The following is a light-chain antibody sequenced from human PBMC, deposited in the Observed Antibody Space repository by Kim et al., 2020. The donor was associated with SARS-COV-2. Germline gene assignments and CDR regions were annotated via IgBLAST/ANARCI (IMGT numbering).Light chain of an antibody. CDR2: AAS. CDR3: QQLNSYPLT. J-gene: IGKJ4*01. V-gene: IGKV1-9*01. CDR1: QGISSY. Sequence: ASVGDRVTITCRASQGISSYLAWYQQKPGKAPKLLIYAASTLQSGVPSRFSGSGSGTDFTLTISSLQPEDCATYYCQQLNSYPLTFGGGTKVDIK.